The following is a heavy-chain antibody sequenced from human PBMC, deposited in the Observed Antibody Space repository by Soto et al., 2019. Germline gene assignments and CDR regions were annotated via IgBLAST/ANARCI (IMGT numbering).Heavy chain of an antibody. D-gene: IGHD1-26*01. J-gene: IGHJ4*01. CDR3: ARAEARQGLPVGWDY. CDR1: GGSVSSGRYY. V-gene: IGHV4-61*01. Sequence: SETLSLTCTVSGGSVSSGRYYWSWIRQPPGKGLEWIGYTHYSGSTNYNPSLKSRVTILVDTSRNQFSLRLSSVTAADTAVYYCARAEARQGLPVGWDYWSHGTLVTVSS. CDR2: THYSGST.